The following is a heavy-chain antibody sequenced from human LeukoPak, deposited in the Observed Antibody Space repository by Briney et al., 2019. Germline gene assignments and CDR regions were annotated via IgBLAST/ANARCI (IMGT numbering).Heavy chain of an antibody. CDR3: ARMATAMVTGYYFDY. D-gene: IGHD5-18*01. Sequence: ASVKVSCKASGGTFSSYAISWVRQAPGQGLEWMGGIIPISGTANYAQKFQGRVTITTDESTSTAYMELSSLRSEDTAVYYCARMATAMVTGYYFDYWGQGTLVTVSS. CDR1: GGTFSSYA. V-gene: IGHV1-69*05. J-gene: IGHJ4*02. CDR2: IIPISGTA.